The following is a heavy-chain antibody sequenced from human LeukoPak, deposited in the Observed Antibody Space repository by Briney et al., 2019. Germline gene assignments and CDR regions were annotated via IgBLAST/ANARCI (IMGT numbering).Heavy chain of an antibody. CDR3: ARSLTTVDAFDI. V-gene: IGHV3-74*01. J-gene: IGHJ3*02. CDR2: NSDGSST. CDR1: GFTFSSYW. Sequence: GGSLRLSCAASGFTFSSYWMHWVRQAPGKGLVWVSRNSDGSSTSYADSVKGRFTISRDNAKNTLYLQMNSLRAEDTAVYYCARSLTTVDAFDIWGQGTMVTVSS. D-gene: IGHD4-17*01.